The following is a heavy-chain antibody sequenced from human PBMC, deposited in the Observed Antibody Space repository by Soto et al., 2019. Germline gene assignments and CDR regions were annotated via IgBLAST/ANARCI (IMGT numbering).Heavy chain of an antibody. D-gene: IGHD2-2*01. V-gene: IGHV3-66*01. CDR2: IYSGGST. CDR3: ARDKGLVPVPYYYGMDV. CDR1: GFTVSSNY. J-gene: IGHJ6*02. Sequence: SLRLSCAASGFTVSSNYMSWVRQAPGKGLEWVSVIYSGGSTYYADSVKGRFTISRDNSKNTLYLQMNSLRAEDTAVYYCARDKGLVPVPYYYGMDVWGQGTTVTVSS.